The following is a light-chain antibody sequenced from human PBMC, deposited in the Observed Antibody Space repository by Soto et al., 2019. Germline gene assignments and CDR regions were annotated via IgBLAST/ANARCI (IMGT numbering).Light chain of an antibody. CDR2: DAS. J-gene: IGKJ5*01. CDR3: QQRSNWPTIT. Sequence: EIVLTQSPATLSLSPGERATLSCRASQSVSSYLAWYQQKPGHAPRLLLYDASNRATGIPARFIGSGSGTDFPLTISSLEPEDFAVYYCQQRSNWPTITFGQGTLLEIK. V-gene: IGKV3-11*01. CDR1: QSVSSY.